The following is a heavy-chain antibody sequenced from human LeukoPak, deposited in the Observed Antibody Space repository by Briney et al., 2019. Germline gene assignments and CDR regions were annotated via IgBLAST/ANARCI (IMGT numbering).Heavy chain of an antibody. CDR3: AKARGSSFYEPFDY. J-gene: IGHJ4*02. CDR1: GFTFSTYW. CDR2: INTDGSST. Sequence: GGSLRLSCPASGFTFSTYWMQWVRQAPGRGLVWVSRINTDGSSTTYAGSVEGRFTISRDNSKNTLYLQMNSLRADDTAVYYCAKARGSSFYEPFDYWGQGTRVTVSP. V-gene: IGHV3-74*01. D-gene: IGHD5/OR15-5a*01.